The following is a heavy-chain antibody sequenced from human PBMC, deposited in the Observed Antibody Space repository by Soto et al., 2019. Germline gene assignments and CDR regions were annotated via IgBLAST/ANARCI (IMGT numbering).Heavy chain of an antibody. Sequence: QVQLVPSGAEVKKPGSSVKVSCKASGGTFSSYAISWVRQAPGQGLEWMGGIIPISGTANYAQKFQGRVTMTADEYTSTAYMELSSLRSEDTAVYYCARSQGSSTSLEIYYYYYYGMDVWGQGTTVTVSS. V-gene: IGHV1-69*01. D-gene: IGHD2-2*01. CDR1: GGTFSSYA. J-gene: IGHJ6*02. CDR2: IIPISGTA. CDR3: ARSQGSSTSLEIYYYYYYGMDV.